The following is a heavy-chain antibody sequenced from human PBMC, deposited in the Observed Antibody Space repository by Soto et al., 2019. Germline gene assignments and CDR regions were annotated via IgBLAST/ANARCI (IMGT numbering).Heavy chain of an antibody. D-gene: IGHD1-26*01. V-gene: IGHV4-39*01. CDR1: GGSISSSSYY. Sequence: SETLSLTCTVSGGSISSSSYYWGWIRQPPGKGLEWIGSIYYSGSTYYNPSLKSRVTISVDTSKNQFSLKLSSVTAADTAVYYCARHYRWELLSPSGYFDYWGQGPLVTVSS. J-gene: IGHJ4*02. CDR3: ARHYRWELLSPSGYFDY. CDR2: IYYSGST.